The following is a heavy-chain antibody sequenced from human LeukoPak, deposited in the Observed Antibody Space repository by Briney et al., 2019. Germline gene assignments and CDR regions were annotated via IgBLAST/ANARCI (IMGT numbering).Heavy chain of an antibody. Sequence: GGSLRLSCAASGFTFSDYYMSWIRQAPGKGLEWVSYISSSGSTIYYADSVKGRFTISRDNAKNSLYLQMNSLRAEDTAVYYCARDRNYDGSVYYEDDYFDYWGQGTLVTVSS. J-gene: IGHJ4*02. CDR1: GFTFSDYY. V-gene: IGHV3-11*04. CDR2: ISSSGSTI. CDR3: ARDRNYDGSVYYEDDYFDY. D-gene: IGHD3-22*01.